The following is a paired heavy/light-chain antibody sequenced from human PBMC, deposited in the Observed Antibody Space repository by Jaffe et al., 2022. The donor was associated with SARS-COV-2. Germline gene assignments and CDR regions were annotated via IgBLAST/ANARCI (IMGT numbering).Heavy chain of an antibody. CDR3: AKGGFFEPFNY. V-gene: IGHV3-23*01. D-gene: IGHD3-3*01. CDR1: GFIFSSYA. J-gene: IGHJ4*02. CDR2: ISGGGGGM. Sequence: EVQVLESGGGLVQPGGSLRLSCAASGFIFSSYAMSWVRQAPGEGLEWVSGISGGGGGMYYADSVKGRFTISRDNSKNTLYLQADSLSAEDTALYYCAKGGFFEPFNYWGQGTLVTVSS.
Light chain of an antibody. V-gene: IGKV3-20*01. J-gene: IGKJ5*01. CDR3: QKYGISPIT. CDR1: QTVDSNY. CDR2: GAS. Sequence: EIVLTQSPGTLSLSPGERATLSCRASQTVDSNYLAWFQQKPGLAPRLLIYGASTRATGVPDRFSGSGSGTDFTLTISRLETEDFAVYYCQKYGISPITFGQGTRLEIK.